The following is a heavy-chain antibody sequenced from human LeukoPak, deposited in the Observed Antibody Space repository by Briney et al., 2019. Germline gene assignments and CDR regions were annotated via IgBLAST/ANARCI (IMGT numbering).Heavy chain of an antibody. Sequence: ASVKVSCKASGYTFTGYYMHLVRQAPGQGLDWMGRINPNSGGTNYAQKFQGRVTMTRDTSISTAYMELSRLRSDDTAVYYCARGDMIVVVSDFDYWGQGTLVTVSS. J-gene: IGHJ4*02. CDR1: GYTFTGYY. D-gene: IGHD3-22*01. CDR3: ARGDMIVVVSDFDY. V-gene: IGHV1-2*06. CDR2: INPNSGGT.